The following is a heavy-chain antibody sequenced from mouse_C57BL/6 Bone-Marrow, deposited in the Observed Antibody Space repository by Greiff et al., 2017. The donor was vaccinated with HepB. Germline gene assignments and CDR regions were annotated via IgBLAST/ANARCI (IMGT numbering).Heavy chain of an antibody. CDR2: ISSGSSTI. D-gene: IGHD1-1*01. J-gene: IGHJ3*01. CDR3: ARNYYYGSSYGAY. V-gene: IGHV5-17*01. Sequence: VQLKESGGGLVKPGGSLKLSCAASGFTFSDYGMHWVRQAPEKGLEWVAYISSGSSTIYYADTVKGRFTISRDNAKNTLFLQMTSLRSEDTAMYYCARNYYYGSSYGAYWGQGTLVTVSA. CDR1: GFTFSDYG.